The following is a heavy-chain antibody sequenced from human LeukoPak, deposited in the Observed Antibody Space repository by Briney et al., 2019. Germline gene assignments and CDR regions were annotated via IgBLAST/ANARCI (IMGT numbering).Heavy chain of an antibody. V-gene: IGHV4-34*01. J-gene: IGHJ3*02. Sequence: SETLSLTCAVYGGSFSGYYWSWIRQPPGRGLEWIGEINHSGSTNYNPSLKSRVTISVDTSKNQFSLKLSSVTAADTAVYYCARAVRPGAFDIWGQGTMVTVSS. D-gene: IGHD6-6*01. CDR3: ARAVRPGAFDI. CDR1: GGSFSGYY. CDR2: INHSGST.